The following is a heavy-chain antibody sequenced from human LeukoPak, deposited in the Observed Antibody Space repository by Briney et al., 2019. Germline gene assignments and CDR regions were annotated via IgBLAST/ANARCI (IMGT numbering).Heavy chain of an antibody. CDR2: IIPIFDTA. CDR3: GRDSESRTEAGPRFDY. J-gene: IGHJ4*02. V-gene: IGHV1-69*13. Sequence: SVKVSCKASGGTFSKYAISWVRQAPGQGLEWMGGIIPIFDTAKYVQKFQGRVTITADESTSTAYMELSSLRSEDTAVYYCGRDSESRTEAGPRFDYWGQGTLVTVSS. CDR1: GGTFSKYA. D-gene: IGHD6-19*01.